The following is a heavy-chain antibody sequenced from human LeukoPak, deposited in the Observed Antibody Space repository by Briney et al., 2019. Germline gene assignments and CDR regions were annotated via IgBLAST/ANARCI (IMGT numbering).Heavy chain of an antibody. D-gene: IGHD6-19*01. CDR1: GGSFSGYY. J-gene: IGHJ6*02. CDR2: INHSGST. V-gene: IGHV4-34*01. Sequence: TSETLSLTCAVYGGSFSGYYWSWIRQPPGKGLEWIGEINHSGSTNYNPSLKSRVTISVDTSKNQFSLKLSSVTAADTAVYYCARASSGWGGGYYYYYGMDVWGQGTTVTVSS. CDR3: ARASSGWGGGYYYYYGMDV.